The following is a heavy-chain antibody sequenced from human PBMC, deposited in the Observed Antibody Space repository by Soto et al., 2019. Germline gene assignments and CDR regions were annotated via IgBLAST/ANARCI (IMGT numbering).Heavy chain of an antibody. CDR2: IIPIFGTA. D-gene: IGHD4-4*01. CDR3: ARDGDSNSWFDP. V-gene: IGHV1-69*13. CDR1: GGTFSSYA. Sequence: SVKVSCKASGGTFSSYAISWVRQAPGQGLEWMGGIIPIFGTANYAQKFQGRVTITADESTSTAYMELSSLRSEDTAVYYCARDGDSNSWFDPWGQGTLVTVSS. J-gene: IGHJ5*02.